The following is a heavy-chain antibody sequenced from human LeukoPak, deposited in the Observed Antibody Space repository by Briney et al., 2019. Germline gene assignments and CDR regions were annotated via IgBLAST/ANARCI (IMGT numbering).Heavy chain of an antibody. CDR2: INHSGST. CDR3: ARSGYSYGYLHQYYFDY. V-gene: IGHV4-34*01. D-gene: IGHD5-18*01. Sequence: TGGSLRLSCAASGFTFSSYAMSWVRQPPGKGLEWIGEINHSGSTNYNPSLKSRVTISVDTSKNQFSLKLSSVTAADTAVYYCARSGYSYGYLHQYYFDYWGQGTLVTVSS. CDR1: GFTFSSYA. J-gene: IGHJ4*02.